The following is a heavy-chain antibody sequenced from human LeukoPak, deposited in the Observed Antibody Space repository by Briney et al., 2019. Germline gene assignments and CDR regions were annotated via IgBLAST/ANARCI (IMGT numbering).Heavy chain of an antibody. CDR1: GFTFSSYA. D-gene: IGHD6-13*01. CDR3: ARDLWQQLGIDY. J-gene: IGHJ4*02. V-gene: IGHV3-30*01. CDR2: ISYDGSNK. Sequence: GGSLRLSCAASGFTFSSYAMSWVRQAPGKGLEWVAVISYDGSNKYYADSVKGRFTISRDNSKNTLYLQMNSLRAEDTAVYYCARDLWQQLGIDYWGQGTLVTVSS.